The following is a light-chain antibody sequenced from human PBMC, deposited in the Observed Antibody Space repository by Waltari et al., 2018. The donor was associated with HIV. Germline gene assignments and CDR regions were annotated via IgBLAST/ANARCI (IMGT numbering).Light chain of an antibody. CDR1: RSNIGSNP. V-gene: IGLV1-44*01. CDR2: DNN. J-gene: IGLJ2*01. Sequence: LLTQPPSASGTPGQRVTISCSGRRSNIGSNPVSWYQQLPGAAPKLLICDNNQRPSGVPDRFSGSKSGTSASLAISGLQSEDEGDYYCAAWDDSLNGLFGGGTKLTV. CDR3: AAWDDSLNGL.